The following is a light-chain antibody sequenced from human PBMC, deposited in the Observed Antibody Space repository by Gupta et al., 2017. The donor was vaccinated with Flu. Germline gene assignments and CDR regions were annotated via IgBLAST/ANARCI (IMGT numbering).Light chain of an antibody. V-gene: IGKV1-5*03. J-gene: IGKJ2*03. CDR3: QQYNSYPPYS. Sequence: DIQMTQSPSTLSASVGDRVTITCRASQSISSWLAWYQQKPGKAPKLLIYKASSLESGVPSRFSGSGSGTEFTLTISSRQPDDFATYYCQQYNSYPPYSFGQGTXLEIK. CDR1: QSISSW. CDR2: KAS.